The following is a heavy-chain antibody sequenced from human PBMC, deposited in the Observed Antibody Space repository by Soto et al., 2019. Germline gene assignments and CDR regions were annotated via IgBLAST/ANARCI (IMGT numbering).Heavy chain of an antibody. CDR3: AKVRGGVGIVVVPAAMSGFSDRWFDP. CDR1: GFTFSSYA. J-gene: IGHJ5*02. D-gene: IGHD2-2*01. CDR2: ISGSGGST. Sequence: EVQLLESGGGLVQPGGSLRLSCAASGFTFSSYAMSWVRQAPGKGLEWVSAISGSGGSTYYADSVKGRFTISRDNSKNTLYLQMNSLRAEDTAVYYCAKVRGGVGIVVVPAAMSGFSDRWFDPWGQGTLVTVSS. V-gene: IGHV3-23*01.